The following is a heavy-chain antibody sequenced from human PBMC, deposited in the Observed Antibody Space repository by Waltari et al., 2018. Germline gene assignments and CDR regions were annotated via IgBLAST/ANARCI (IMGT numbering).Heavy chain of an antibody. CDR2: IKDDGSET. CDR1: RFTFSTYW. V-gene: IGHV3-7*01. Sequence: EVQLVESGGGLVQPGGSLRLSCVVSRFTFSTYWMSWVRQAPGKGLEWVANIKDDGSETYYVGSVKGRFTMSRDNAKNTLYLQMNSLRVEDTAVYYCTRGGATGAGDYWGQGTLVTVSS. D-gene: IGHD1-26*01. J-gene: IGHJ4*02. CDR3: TRGGATGAGDY.